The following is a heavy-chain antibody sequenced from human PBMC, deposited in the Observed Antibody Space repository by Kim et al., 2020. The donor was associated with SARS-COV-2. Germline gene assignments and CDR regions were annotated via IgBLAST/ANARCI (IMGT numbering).Heavy chain of an antibody. CDR3: ASSSLSFAGAAAGTRFDP. CDR1: GDSVSSNSAA. V-gene: IGHV6-1*01. Sequence: SQTLSLTCAISGDSVSSNSAAWNWIRQSPSRGLEWLGRTYYRSKWYNDYAVSVKSRITINPDTSKNQFSLQLNSVTPEDTAVYYCASSSLSFAGAAAGTRFDPWGQGTLVTVSS. D-gene: IGHD6-13*01. J-gene: IGHJ5*02. CDR2: TYYRSKWYN.